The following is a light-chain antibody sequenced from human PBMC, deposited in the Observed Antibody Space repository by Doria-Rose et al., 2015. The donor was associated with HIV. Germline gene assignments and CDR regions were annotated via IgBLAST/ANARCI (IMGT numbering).Light chain of an antibody. CDR3: QQYYDTPS. Sequence: DIQVTQSPESLGMSLGERATLNCKSNQSLLYTSKNYLAWYQQKPGQPPKLLIYWASTRQSGVPARFSGSGSKTDFTLTISSLEAEDVAVYYCQQYYDTPSFGPGTTVDIK. CDR1: QSLLYTSKNY. V-gene: IGKV4-1*01. J-gene: IGKJ3*01. CDR2: WAS.